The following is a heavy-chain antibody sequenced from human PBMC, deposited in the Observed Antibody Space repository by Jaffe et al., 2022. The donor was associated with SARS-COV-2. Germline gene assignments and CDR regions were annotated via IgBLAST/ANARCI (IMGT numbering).Heavy chain of an antibody. Sequence: EVQLVESGGGLVQPGGSLRLSCAASGFTFSSYSMNWVRQAPGKGLEWVSYISSSSSTIYYADSVKGRFTISRDNAKNSLYLQMNSLRAEDTAVYYCARDHGDSIYYYYYMDVWGKGTTVTVSS. V-gene: IGHV3-48*01. D-gene: IGHD4-17*01. CDR3: ARDHGDSIYYYYYMDV. J-gene: IGHJ6*03. CDR1: GFTFSSYS. CDR2: ISSSSSTI.